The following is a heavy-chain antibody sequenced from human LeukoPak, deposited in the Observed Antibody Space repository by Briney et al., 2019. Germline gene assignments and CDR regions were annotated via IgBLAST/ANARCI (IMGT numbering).Heavy chain of an antibody. CDR2: ISSSSSYI. CDR3: ARDCSSTSCFDY. D-gene: IGHD2-2*01. J-gene: IGHJ4*02. CDR1: GFTFSTYS. Sequence: GGSLRLSCAASGFTFSTYSLNWVRQAPGKGLEWVSSISSSSSYIYYADSVKGRFTISRDNAKNSLYLQMNSLRAEDTAVYYCARDCSSTSCFDYWGQGTLVTVSS. V-gene: IGHV3-21*01.